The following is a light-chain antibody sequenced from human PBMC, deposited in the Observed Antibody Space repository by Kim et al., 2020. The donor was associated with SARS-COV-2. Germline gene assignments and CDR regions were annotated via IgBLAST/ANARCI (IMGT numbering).Light chain of an antibody. CDR3: QQYDNLPLT. Sequence: DIQMTQSPSSLSASVGDRVTITCQASQDISNYLNWYQQKPGKAPKLLFYDASNLETGVPSMFSGSGSGTDFTFTISSLQPEDIATYYCQQYDNLPLTFGGGTKLEIK. CDR1: QDISNY. V-gene: IGKV1-33*01. CDR2: DAS. J-gene: IGKJ4*01.